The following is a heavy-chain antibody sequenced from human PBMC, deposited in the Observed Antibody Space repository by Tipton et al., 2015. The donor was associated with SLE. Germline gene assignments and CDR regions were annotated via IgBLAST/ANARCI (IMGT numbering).Heavy chain of an antibody. J-gene: IGHJ3*02. CDR1: GGSISSDSSY. V-gene: IGHV4-61*09. CDR3: ARVDSGRMFLGAFDI. D-gene: IGHD3-16*01. CDR2: IHSHDGTT. Sequence: TLSLTCSVSGGSISSDSSYWTWIRQPAGKGLEWIGHIHSHDGTTNYIPSLKSRITISLDASKNRFSLKLSSVTAADTAVYYCARVDSGRMFLGAFDIWGQGTLVTVSS.